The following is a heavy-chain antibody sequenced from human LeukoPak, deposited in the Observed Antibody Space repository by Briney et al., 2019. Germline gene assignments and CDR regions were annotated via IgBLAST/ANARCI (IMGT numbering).Heavy chain of an antibody. Sequence: ASVKVSCKVSGYTLTELSMHWVRQAPGKGLEWMGGFDPEDGETIYAQKFQGRVTMTEDTFTDTAYMELSSLRSEDTAVYYCATDMAAAGTSSFSWFDPWGQGTLVTVSS. CDR1: GYTLTELS. CDR3: ATDMAAAGTSSFSWFDP. V-gene: IGHV1-24*01. J-gene: IGHJ5*02. D-gene: IGHD6-13*01. CDR2: FDPEDGET.